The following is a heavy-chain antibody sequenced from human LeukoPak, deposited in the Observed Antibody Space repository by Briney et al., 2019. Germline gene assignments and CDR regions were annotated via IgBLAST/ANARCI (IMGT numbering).Heavy chain of an antibody. V-gene: IGHV3-30*04. CDR2: ISYDGSNK. CDR1: GFTFSSYA. J-gene: IGHJ4*02. CDR3: ARSYGQDYSPGY. D-gene: IGHD5-18*01. Sequence: GGSLRLSCAASGFTFSSYAMHWVRQAPGKGLEWVAVISYDGSNKYYADSVKGRFTISRDNSKNTLYLQMNSLRAEDTAVYYCARSYGQDYSPGYWGQGTLVTVSS.